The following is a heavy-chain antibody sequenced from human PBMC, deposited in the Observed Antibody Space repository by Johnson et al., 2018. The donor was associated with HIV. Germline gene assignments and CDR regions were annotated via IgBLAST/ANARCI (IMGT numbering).Heavy chain of an antibody. Sequence: VQLVEPGGGLIQPGGSLRLSCAASGFTVSSNYMSWVRQAPGKGLEWVSVIYSGGSTYYADCVKGRYTISRDNSKNTLFLQMNSLRTEDTAVYYCATGDDDEFWGQGTMVTISS. CDR1: GFTVSSNY. CDR2: IYSGGST. CDR3: ATGDDDEF. J-gene: IGHJ3*01. V-gene: IGHV3-53*05. D-gene: IGHD5-12*01.